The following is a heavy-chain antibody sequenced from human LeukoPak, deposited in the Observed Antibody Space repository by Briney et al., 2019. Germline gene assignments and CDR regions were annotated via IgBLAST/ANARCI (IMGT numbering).Heavy chain of an antibody. CDR2: INPNGGRT. J-gene: IGHJ4*02. CDR1: GGTFSSYP. Sequence: ASVKVSCKASGGTFSSYPFTWVRQAPGQGLEWLGLINPNGGRTSYAQNFQGRVTMTRDTSTTTVYLELSSLRSEDTAVYYCATSRSANYYSGYWGQGTLVTVSS. CDR3: ATSRSANYYSGY. D-gene: IGHD4/OR15-4a*01. V-gene: IGHV1-46*01.